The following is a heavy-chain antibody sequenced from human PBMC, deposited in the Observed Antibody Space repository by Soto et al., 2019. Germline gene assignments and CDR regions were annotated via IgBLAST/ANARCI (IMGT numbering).Heavy chain of an antibody. CDR3: ARHGGYCSSTSCYTGGYYYYYGMDV. J-gene: IGHJ6*02. D-gene: IGHD2-2*02. V-gene: IGHV4-39*01. CDR1: GGSISSSSYY. Sequence: TLSLTCTVSGGSISSSSYYWGWIRQPPGKGLEWIGRIYYSGSTYYNPSLKSRVTISVDTSKNQFSLKLSSVTAADTAVYYCARHGGYCSSTSCYTGGYYYYYGMDVWGQGTTVTVSS. CDR2: IYYSGST.